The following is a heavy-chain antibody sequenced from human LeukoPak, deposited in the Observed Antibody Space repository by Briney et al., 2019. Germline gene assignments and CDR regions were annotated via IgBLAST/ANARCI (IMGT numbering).Heavy chain of an antibody. CDR1: GFTFSNSA. Sequence: GGSLRLSCAASGFTFSNSAMSWVRQAPGKGLEWVSGISASGGTTFHADSVKGRFTISRDNSKNTLYLQMNSLRAEDTAAYYCARGGCSGGSCYSDYWGQGTLVTVSS. CDR2: ISASGGTT. D-gene: IGHD2-15*01. CDR3: ARGGCSGGSCYSDY. V-gene: IGHV3-23*01. J-gene: IGHJ4*02.